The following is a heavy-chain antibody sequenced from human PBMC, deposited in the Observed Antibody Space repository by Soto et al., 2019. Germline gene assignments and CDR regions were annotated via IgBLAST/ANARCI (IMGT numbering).Heavy chain of an antibody. CDR1: GGSISSYY. CDR2: IYYSVTT. V-gene: IGHV4-59*08. Sequence: SETLSLTCTVSGGSISSYYWSWIRQPPGKGLEWIGYIYYSVTTNYNPSLKSRVTISVDTSKNQFSLKLSSVTAADTAVYYCARHNYGSGSTYFDYWGQGTLVTVSS. J-gene: IGHJ4*02. D-gene: IGHD3-10*01. CDR3: ARHNYGSGSTYFDY.